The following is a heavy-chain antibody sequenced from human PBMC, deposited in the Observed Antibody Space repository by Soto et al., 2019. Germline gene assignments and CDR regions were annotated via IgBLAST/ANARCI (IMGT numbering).Heavy chain of an antibody. V-gene: IGHV4-31*03. D-gene: IGHD6-13*01. J-gene: IGHJ6*02. Sequence: QVQLQESGPGLVKPSQTLSLTCTVSGGSISSGGYYWSWIRQHPGKGLEWIGYFSYSGSTYYNPSLNGRVTISVDTSKNQFSLKLSSVTAADTAVYYCARESAAGNYYYYGMDVWGQGTTVTVSS. CDR2: FSYSGST. CDR3: ARESAAGNYYYYGMDV. CDR1: GGSISSGGYY.